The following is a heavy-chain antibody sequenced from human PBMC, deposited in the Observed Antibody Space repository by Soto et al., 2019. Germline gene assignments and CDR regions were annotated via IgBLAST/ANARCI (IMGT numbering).Heavy chain of an antibody. J-gene: IGHJ6*02. Sequence: TETVSLTCTVSGDSVGSSAAMYWAWIRQPPGKELEFIGKIYRSGSILLNSALQSRVTLSMEPSKNQFSLNLRSVTAGDTALYFGARANQSADYHGLSGWGPGITVTVSS. CDR3: ARANQSADYHGLSG. V-gene: IGHV4-61*08. CDR2: IYRSGSI. D-gene: IGHD5-12*01. CDR1: GDSVGSSAAMY.